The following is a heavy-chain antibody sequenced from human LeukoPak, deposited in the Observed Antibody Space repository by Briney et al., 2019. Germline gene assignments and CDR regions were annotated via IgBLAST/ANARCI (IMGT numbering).Heavy chain of an antibody. CDR3: AKEGGYSHYAPYYYYYMDV. CDR1: GGSISGYY. J-gene: IGHJ6*03. D-gene: IGHD4-11*01. CDR2: IYYSGST. V-gene: IGHV4-59*01. Sequence: SETLSLTCTVSGGSISGYYWSWIRQPAGKGLEWIGYIYYSGSTNYNPSLQSRVTISVDTSKNQFSLRLSSATAADTAVYYCAKEGGYSHYAPYYYYYMDVWAKGQWSPSL.